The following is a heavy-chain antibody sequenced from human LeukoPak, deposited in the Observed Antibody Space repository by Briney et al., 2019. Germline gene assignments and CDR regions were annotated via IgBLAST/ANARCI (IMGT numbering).Heavy chain of an antibody. CDR2: TIPLFDSA. CDR1: GGTFSSYA. D-gene: IGHD5-18*01. CDR3: ARVGYGPNTFDI. Sequence: SVKVSCKASGGTFSSYAISWLRQAPGQGLEWMGGTIPLFDSASYAQKFQGRVTITADTSTSTAYMELSSLTSDDTAVYYCARVGYGPNTFDIWGQGTMVTVSS. V-gene: IGHV1-69*06. J-gene: IGHJ3*02.